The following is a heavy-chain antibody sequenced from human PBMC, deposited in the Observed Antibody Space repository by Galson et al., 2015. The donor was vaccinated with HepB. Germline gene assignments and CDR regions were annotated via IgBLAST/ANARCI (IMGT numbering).Heavy chain of an antibody. Sequence: ETLSLTCTVSGGSIRSSSYYWGWIRQPPGKGLEWIGSIYYSGSTYYNPSLKSRVTISVDTSKNQFSLKLSSVTAADTAVYYCAREVATDILDYWGQGTLVTVSS. D-gene: IGHD5-12*01. V-gene: IGHV4-39*02. CDR3: AREVATDILDY. CDR1: GGSIRSSSYY. J-gene: IGHJ4*02. CDR2: IYYSGST.